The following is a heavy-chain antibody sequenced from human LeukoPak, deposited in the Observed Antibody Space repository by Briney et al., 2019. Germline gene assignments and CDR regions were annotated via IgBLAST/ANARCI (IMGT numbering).Heavy chain of an antibody. J-gene: IGHJ4*02. CDR1: GFTFSSYW. CDR3: ARDRKFDY. CDR2: IKQDGSEK. Sequence: GGSLRLSCAASGFTFSSYWMSWVRQAPGKGLEWVADIKQDGSEKYYVDSVKGRFTISRDNAKHSLYMQMNSLRVEDTAVYYCARDRKFDYWGQGTLVTVSS. V-gene: IGHV3-7*01.